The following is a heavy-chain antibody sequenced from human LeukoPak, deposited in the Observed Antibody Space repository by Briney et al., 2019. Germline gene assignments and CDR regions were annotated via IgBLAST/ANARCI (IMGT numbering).Heavy chain of an antibody. D-gene: IGHD6-19*01. V-gene: IGHV3-23*01. CDR1: GFTFSSYA. Sequence: GGSLRLSCAASGFTFSSYAMSWVRQAPGKGLEWVSAISGSGGSTYYADSVKGRFTISRDNSKNTLYLQMNSLRAEDTAVYYCAKMGIAVAWAYWYFDLWGRGTLVTVSS. CDR3: AKMGIAVAWAYWYFDL. J-gene: IGHJ2*01. CDR2: ISGSGGST.